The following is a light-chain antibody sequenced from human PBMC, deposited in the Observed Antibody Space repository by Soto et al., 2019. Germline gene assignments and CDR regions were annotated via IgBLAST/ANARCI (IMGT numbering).Light chain of an antibody. CDR3: QQRSHWPST. Sequence: EIVLTQSPATLSLSPGERATLSCRASQSVSSYLAWYQQKPGQAPRLLIYDASNRATGIPARFSGSGSGTDFTLTVSSLERDDFAVYYCQQRSHWPSTFGGGTKVQIK. V-gene: IGKV3-11*01. J-gene: IGKJ4*01. CDR2: DAS. CDR1: QSVSSY.